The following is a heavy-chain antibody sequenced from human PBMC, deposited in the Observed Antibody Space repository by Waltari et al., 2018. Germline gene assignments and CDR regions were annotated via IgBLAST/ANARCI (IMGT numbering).Heavy chain of an antibody. CDR1: GGSFSGYY. CDR2: IYYSGST. Sequence: QVQLQQWGAGLLKPSETLSLTCAVYGGSFSGYYWSWIRQPPGKGLEWIGSIYYSGSTYYNPSLKSRVTISVDTSKNQFSLKLSSVTAADTAVYYCASSRSGGRRHWFDPWGQGTLVTVSS. CDR3: ASSRSGGRRHWFDP. J-gene: IGHJ5*02. V-gene: IGHV4-34*01. D-gene: IGHD2-15*01.